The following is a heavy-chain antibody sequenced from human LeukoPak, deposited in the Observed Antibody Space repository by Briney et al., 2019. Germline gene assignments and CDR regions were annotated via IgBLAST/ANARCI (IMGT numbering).Heavy chain of an antibody. V-gene: IGHV3-43D*03. CDR1: GFTLEDYA. D-gene: IGHD6-6*01. CDR2: ISWDGGST. Sequence: PGGSLRLSCAASGFTLEDYAMHWVRQAPGKGLEWVSLISWDGGSTYYADSVKGRFTISRAKTKNSLYLQMNSLRAEDTALYCCAKDQEYSRSSFFPIDYWGQGTLVTVSS. J-gene: IGHJ4*02. CDR3: AKDQEYSRSSFFPIDY.